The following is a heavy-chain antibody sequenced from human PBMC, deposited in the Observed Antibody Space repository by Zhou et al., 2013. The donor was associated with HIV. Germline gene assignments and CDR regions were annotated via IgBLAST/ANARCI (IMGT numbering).Heavy chain of an antibody. V-gene: IGHV1-69*05. CDR1: GGTFSSYA. Sequence: QVQLVQSGAEVKKPGSSVKVSCKASGGTFSSYAIGWVRQAPGQGLEWMGGIIPIFGTANYAQKFQGRVTITTDESTSTAYMELSSLRSEDTAVYYCRFKAVRGVIEDYWGQGTLVTVSS. CDR3: RFKAVRGVIEDY. D-gene: IGHD3-10*01. J-gene: IGHJ4*02. CDR2: IIPIFGTA.